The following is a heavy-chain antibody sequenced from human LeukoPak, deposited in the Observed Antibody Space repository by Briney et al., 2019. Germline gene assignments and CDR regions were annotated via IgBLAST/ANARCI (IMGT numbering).Heavy chain of an antibody. V-gene: IGHV4-30-2*01. D-gene: IGHD2-2*01. J-gene: IGHJ6*03. CDR3: ARRKGIVVVPAPTRDYYYMDV. CDR2: IYHSGST. CDR1: GGSISSGGYS. Sequence: SETLSLTCAVSGGSISSGGYSWSWIRQPPGKGLEWIGYIYHSGSTYYNPSLKSRVTISVDTSKNQFSLKLSSVTAADTAVYYCARRKGIVVVPAPTRDYYYMDVWGKGTTVTVSS.